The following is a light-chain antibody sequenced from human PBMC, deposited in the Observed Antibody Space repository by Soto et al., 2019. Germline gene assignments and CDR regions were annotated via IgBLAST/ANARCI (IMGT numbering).Light chain of an antibody. CDR1: QNINNN. CDR3: QQYNNWPST. CDR2: SAS. Sequence: PGDTASLSCRASQNINNNFAWYQQKPGQAPRLLIYSASTRATEVPARFSGSGSGTEFTLTISSLQSEDFAVYYCQQYNNWPSTFDQGTKVDIK. V-gene: IGKV3-15*01. J-gene: IGKJ1*01.